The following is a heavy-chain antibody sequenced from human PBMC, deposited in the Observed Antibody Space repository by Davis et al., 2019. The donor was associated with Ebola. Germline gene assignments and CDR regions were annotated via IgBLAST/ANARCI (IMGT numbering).Heavy chain of an antibody. V-gene: IGHV1-3*01. D-gene: IGHD2-21*02. CDR2: INAGNGNT. J-gene: IGHJ4*02. Sequence: ASVKVSCKASGYTFTSYAMHCVRQAPGQRLEWMGWINAGNGNTKYSQKFQGRVTITRDTSASTAYMELSSLRSEDTAVYYCARGPSVATAHYFDFWGQGTLVTVSS. CDR3: ARGPSVATAHYFDF. CDR1: GYTFTSYA.